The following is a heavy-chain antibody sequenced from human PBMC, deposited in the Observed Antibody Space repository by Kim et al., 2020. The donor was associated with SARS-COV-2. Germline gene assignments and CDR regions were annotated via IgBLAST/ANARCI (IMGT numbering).Heavy chain of an antibody. CDR2: IYYSGST. J-gene: IGHJ4*02. Sequence: SETLSLTCTVSGGSISSYYWSWIRQPPGKGLEWIGYIYYSGSTNYNPSLKSRVTISVDTSKNQFSLKLSSVTAADTAVYYCARQSWEGQWLVQGKYYFDYWGQGTLVTVSS. D-gene: IGHD6-19*01. V-gene: IGHV4-59*08. CDR1: GGSISSYY. CDR3: ARQSWEGQWLVQGKYYFDY.